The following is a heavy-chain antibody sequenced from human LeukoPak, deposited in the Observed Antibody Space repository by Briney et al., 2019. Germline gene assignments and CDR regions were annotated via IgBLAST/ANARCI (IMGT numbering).Heavy chain of an antibody. CDR2: LSGRGGNS. V-gene: IGHV3-23*01. D-gene: IGHD5-18*01. CDR3: ARSWIQLWLNYYYGMDV. J-gene: IGHJ6*02. Sequence: GGSLRLSCAASGFTFSIYVMSWVRQAPGKGLEWVSTLSGRGGNSYYADSVKGRFTISRDNAKNSLYLQMNSLRAEDTAVYYCARSWIQLWLNYYYGMDVWGQGTTVTVSS. CDR1: GFTFSIYV.